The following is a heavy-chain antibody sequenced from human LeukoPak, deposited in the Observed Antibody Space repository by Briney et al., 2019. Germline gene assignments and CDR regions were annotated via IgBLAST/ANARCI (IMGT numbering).Heavy chain of an antibody. V-gene: IGHV3-11*01. CDR2: ISSSGNTI. D-gene: IGHD4-17*01. Sequence: NPGGSLRLSCAASGFTFSDYYMSWIRQAPGKGLEWVSYISSSGNTIYYADSVKGRFTISRDNAKNSLYLQMNSLRAEDTAVYYCARDTRYGDYDGWFDPWGQGTLVTVSS. CDR3: ARDTRYGDYDGWFDP. CDR1: GFTFSDYY. J-gene: IGHJ5*02.